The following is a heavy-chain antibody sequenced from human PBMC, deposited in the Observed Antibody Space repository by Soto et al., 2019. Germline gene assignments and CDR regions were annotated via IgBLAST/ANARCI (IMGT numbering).Heavy chain of an antibody. V-gene: IGHV4-59*01. Sequence: SETLSLTCTVSGGSISSYYWSWIRQPPGKGLEWIGYIYYSGSTNYNPSLKSRVTISVDTSKNQFSLKLSSVTAADTAVYYCARGTLAGYYYDSSGYPFFDYWGQGTLVTVSS. D-gene: IGHD3-22*01. CDR1: GGSISSYY. J-gene: IGHJ4*02. CDR2: IYYSGST. CDR3: ARGTLAGYYYDSSGYPFFDY.